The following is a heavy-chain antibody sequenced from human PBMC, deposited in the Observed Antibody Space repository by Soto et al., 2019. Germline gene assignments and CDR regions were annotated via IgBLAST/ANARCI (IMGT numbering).Heavy chain of an antibody. J-gene: IGHJ4*02. CDR2: IYYSGST. Sequence: SETLSLTCTVSGGSISSYYWSWIRQPPGKGLEWIGYIYYSGSTNYNPSLKSRVTISVDTSKNQFSLKLGSVTAADTALYYCARMGVVGATTFDYWGKGTLVTVS. D-gene: IGHD1-26*01. CDR3: ARMGVVGATTFDY. V-gene: IGHV4-59*01. CDR1: GGSISSYY.